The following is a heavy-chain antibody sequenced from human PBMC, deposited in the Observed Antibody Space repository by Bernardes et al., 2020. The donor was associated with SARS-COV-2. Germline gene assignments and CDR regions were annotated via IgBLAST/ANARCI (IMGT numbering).Heavy chain of an antibody. V-gene: IGHV3-74*01. Sequence: GGSLRLSCEASGFTISNYWMHWVRQTPGKGLVWVSRIDGHGSATTYTDSVKGRFTVFRDDAKNTLCLQMNSLRVEDTAIYYCVRGPVVGTPMTQVDRRFDPWGQGTLVTVSS. J-gene: IGHJ5*02. CDR2: IDGHGSAT. CDR1: GFTISNYW. CDR3: VRGPVVGTPMTQVDRRFDP. D-gene: IGHD5-18*01.